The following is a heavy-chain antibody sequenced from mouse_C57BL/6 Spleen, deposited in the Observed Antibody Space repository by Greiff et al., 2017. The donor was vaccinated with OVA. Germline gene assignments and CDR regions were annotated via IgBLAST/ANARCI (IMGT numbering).Heavy chain of an antibody. J-gene: IGHJ4*01. CDR2: IHPNSGST. Sequence: VQLQQPGAELVKPGASVKLSCKASGYTFTSYWMHWVKQRPGQGLEWIGMIHPNSGSTNYHEKFKSKATLTVDKSSSTAYMQLSSLTSEDSAGYYCARESQAKAMDYWGQGTSVTVSS. CDR3: ARESQAKAMDY. CDR1: GYTFTSYW. D-gene: IGHD3-2*02. V-gene: IGHV1-64*01.